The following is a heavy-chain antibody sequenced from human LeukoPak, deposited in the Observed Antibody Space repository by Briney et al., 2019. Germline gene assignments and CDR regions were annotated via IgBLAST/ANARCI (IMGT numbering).Heavy chain of an antibody. CDR3: ARAETSGWFYFDY. CDR2: ISGYNGNT. J-gene: IGHJ4*02. D-gene: IGHD6-19*01. CDR1: GYTFTNYD. V-gene: IGHV1-18*01. Sequence: ASVTVSCKASGYTFTNYDISWVRQAPGQGLEWMGWISGYNGNTNYAQKLQGRVTMTTDTSTSTACMELRSLRSDDTAVYYCARAETSGWFYFDYWGQGTLVTVSS.